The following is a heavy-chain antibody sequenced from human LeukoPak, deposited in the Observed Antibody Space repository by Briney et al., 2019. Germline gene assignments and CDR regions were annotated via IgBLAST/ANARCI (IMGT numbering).Heavy chain of an antibody. V-gene: IGHV4-34*01. J-gene: IGHJ5*02. CDR2: INHSGST. Sequence: GSLRLSCAASRFTFSDYYMSWIRQPPGKGLEWIGEINHSGSTNYNPSLKSRVTISVDTYKNQFSLKLSSVTAADTAVYYCARGQRLRYNTRNWFDPWGQGTLVTVSS. D-gene: IGHD3-9*01. CDR3: ARGQRLRYNTRNWFDP. CDR1: RFTFSDYY.